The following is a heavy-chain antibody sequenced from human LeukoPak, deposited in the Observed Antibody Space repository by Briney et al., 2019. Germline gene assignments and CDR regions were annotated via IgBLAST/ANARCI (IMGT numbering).Heavy chain of an antibody. CDR1: GGSISSSSYY. CDR2: IYYSGST. J-gene: IGHJ4*02. D-gene: IGHD3-10*01. Sequence: PSETLSLTCTVSGGSISSSSYYWAWIRLPPGKGLEWIGSIYYSGSTYFNPSLKSRVTISVDTSKNQFSLKLSSVTAADTAVYYCARQGGSGSGSYTFDFWGQGTLVTVSS. CDR3: ARQGGSGSGSYTFDF. V-gene: IGHV4-39*01.